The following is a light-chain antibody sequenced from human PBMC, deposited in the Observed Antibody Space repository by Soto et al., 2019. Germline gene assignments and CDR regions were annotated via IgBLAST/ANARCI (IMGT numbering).Light chain of an antibody. J-gene: IGKJ1*01. CDR3: QQSYRTPT. V-gene: IGKV1-39*01. CDR2: EAS. CDR1: QSMSIY. Sequence: DIQLTQSPSSLSASVGDRVTMTCRASQSMSIYLNWYQHKPGKAPKLLIFEASSLQSGVPSRFSGSGSWTDFTLTISSLQLEDIATYYCQQSYRTPTFGQGTTVEIK.